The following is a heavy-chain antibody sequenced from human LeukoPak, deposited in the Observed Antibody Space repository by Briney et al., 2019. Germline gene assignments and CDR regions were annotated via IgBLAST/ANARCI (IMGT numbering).Heavy chain of an antibody. Sequence: ASVKVSCKASGGTFSSYAISWVRQAPGQGLEWMGGIIPIFGTANYAQKFQGRVTITADDSTSTAYMELSSLRSEDTAVYYCARGPSDSSGYFLWGVYWGQGTLVTVSS. J-gene: IGHJ4*02. V-gene: IGHV1-69*13. CDR3: ARGPSDSSGYFLWGVY. D-gene: IGHD3-22*01. CDR1: GGTFSSYA. CDR2: IIPIFGTA.